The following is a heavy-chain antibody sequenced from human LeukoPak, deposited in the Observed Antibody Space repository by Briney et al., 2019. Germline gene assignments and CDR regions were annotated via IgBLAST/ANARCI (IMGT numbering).Heavy chain of an antibody. Sequence: GASVKVSCKASGYTFTSYNMHWVRQAPGQGLEWMGIINPSGGSTSYAQKLQGRVTMTKDTSTRTVYMEPSSLRSDDTAVYYCARGAELANPQDYWGQGTLVTVSS. CDR1: GYTFTSYN. J-gene: IGHJ4*02. V-gene: IGHV1-46*04. CDR3: ARGAELANPQDY. CDR2: INPSGGST. D-gene: IGHD1-1*01.